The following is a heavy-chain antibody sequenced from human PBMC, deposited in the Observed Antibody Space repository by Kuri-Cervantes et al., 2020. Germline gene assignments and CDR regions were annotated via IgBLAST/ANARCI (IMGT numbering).Heavy chain of an antibody. V-gene: IGHV3-13*04. J-gene: IGHJ2*01. CDR3: ARDGQYYYDSSGYYSDWYFDL. CDR2: IGTAGDT. D-gene: IGHD3-22*01. CDR1: GFTFSSYD. Sequence: GESLKISCAASGFTFSSYDMHWVRQATGKGLEWVSAIGTAGDTYYPGSVEGRFTISRENAKNSLYLQMNSLRAGDTAVYYCARDGQYYYDSSGYYSDWYFDLWGRGTLVTVSS.